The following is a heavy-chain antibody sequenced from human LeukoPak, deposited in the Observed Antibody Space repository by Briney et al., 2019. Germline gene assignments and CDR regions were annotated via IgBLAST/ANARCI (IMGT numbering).Heavy chain of an antibody. CDR3: ARVSSIWTDY. CDR2: INPSSGGT. D-gene: IGHD3-3*02. Sequence: ASVKVSCKASGYTFTGYFLHWIRQAPGQGLEWMRWINPSSGGTEYAQKFQGRVTMTRDTSISTAYMELSRLTSDDTAVYYCARVSSIWTDYWGQGTLVTVSS. J-gene: IGHJ4*02. CDR1: GYTFTGYF. V-gene: IGHV1-2*02.